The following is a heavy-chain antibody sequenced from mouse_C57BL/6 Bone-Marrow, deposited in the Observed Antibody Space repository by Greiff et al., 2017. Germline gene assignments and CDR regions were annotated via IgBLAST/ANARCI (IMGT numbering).Heavy chain of an antibody. CDR3: ARRGYFDV. V-gene: IGHV14-2*01. CDR1: GFNIKDYS. CDR2: IDPEDGET. J-gene: IGHJ1*03. Sequence: EVQLQQSGAELVKPGASVKFSCTASGFNIKDYSMSWVKQRTEQGLEWIGRIDPEDGETKYAPKFPGKATITADTSSNTAYLQLSSLTSEDTAVYYCARRGYFDVWGTGTTVTVSS.